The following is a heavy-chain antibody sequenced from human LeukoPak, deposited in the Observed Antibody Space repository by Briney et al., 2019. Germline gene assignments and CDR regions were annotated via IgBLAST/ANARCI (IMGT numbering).Heavy chain of an antibody. Sequence: LSLTCAVSGGSISSGGYSWSWIRQAPGKGLEWVSYISSSGSTIYYADSVKGRFTISRDNAKNSLYLQMNSLRAEDTAVYYCARVSWLGYCSRTSCATFDYWGQGTLVTVSS. CDR2: ISSSGSTI. CDR1: GGSISSGGYS. V-gene: IGHV3-11*04. J-gene: IGHJ4*02. D-gene: IGHD2-2*01. CDR3: ARVSWLGYCSRTSCATFDY.